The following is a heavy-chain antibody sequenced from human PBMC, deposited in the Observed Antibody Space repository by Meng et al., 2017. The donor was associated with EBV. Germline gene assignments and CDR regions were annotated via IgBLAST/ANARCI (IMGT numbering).Heavy chain of an antibody. V-gene: IGHV1-69*01. Sequence: QVQWVQAGAEVKKAGSSVKVSGKASGGTFSSYAISWVRQAPGQGLEWMGGIIPIFGTANYAQKFQGRVTITADESTSTAYMELSSLRSEDTAVYYCARVEGSGSYYNSHEYFQHWGQGTLVTVSS. CDR3: ARVEGSGSYYNSHEYFQH. D-gene: IGHD3-10*01. CDR2: IIPIFGTA. J-gene: IGHJ1*01. CDR1: GGTFSSYA.